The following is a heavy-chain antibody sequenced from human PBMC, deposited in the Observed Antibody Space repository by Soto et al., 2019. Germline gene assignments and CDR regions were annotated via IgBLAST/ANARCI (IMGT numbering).Heavy chain of an antibody. CDR2: ISGSGGST. Sequence: EVQLLESGGGLVQPGGSLRLSCAASGFTFSSYAMSWVRQAPGKGLEWVSAISGSGGSTYYADSVKGRFTISRYNSKNTLYLQMNSLRAEDTAVYYCASLVLLWFGELADIDYWGQGTLVTVSS. J-gene: IGHJ4*02. CDR3: ASLVLLWFGELADIDY. D-gene: IGHD3-10*01. V-gene: IGHV3-23*01. CDR1: GFTFSSYA.